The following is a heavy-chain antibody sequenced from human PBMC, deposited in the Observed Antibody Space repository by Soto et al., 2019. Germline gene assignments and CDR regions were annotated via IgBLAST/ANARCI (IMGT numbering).Heavy chain of an antibody. D-gene: IGHD6-13*01. CDR3: VMSKAAADDDKYFHH. V-gene: IGHV3-33*01. J-gene: IGHJ1*01. CDR2: IWYDGSNK. Sequence: AGGSLRLSCAASGFTFSSYGMHWVRQAPGKGLEWVAVIWYDGSNKYYADSVKGRFTISRDNSKNTRYLQMNSLRAEDTAVYYCVMSKAAADDDKYFHHWGQGILISVPQ. CDR1: GFTFSSYG.